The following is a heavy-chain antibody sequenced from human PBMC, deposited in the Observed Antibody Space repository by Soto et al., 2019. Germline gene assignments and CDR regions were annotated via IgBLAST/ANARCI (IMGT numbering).Heavy chain of an antibody. Sequence: ETLSLTCSVSGGSTSSYYWSWIRQPPGKGLEWIGYIYYSGSTDYSPSLKSRVTMSIDTSQNQVSLKLTSVTTADTAVYYCAANPRYWGQGTLVTVSS. CDR1: GGSTSSYY. CDR3: AANPRY. CDR2: IYYSGST. J-gene: IGHJ4*02. V-gene: IGHV4-59*01.